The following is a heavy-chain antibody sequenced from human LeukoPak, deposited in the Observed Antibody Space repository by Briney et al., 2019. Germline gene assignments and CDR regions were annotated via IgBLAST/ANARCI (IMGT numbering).Heavy chain of an antibody. CDR1: GFTFSSYG. Sequence: PTGVSLRLSCAASGFTFSSYGMHWVRQAPGKGLEWVAFIRYDGINKYYADSVKGPFTISRDNSKNTLYLQMNSLRAEDTAVYYCATRPSITMVRDPYYFDYWGQGTLVTVSS. CDR2: IRYDGINK. J-gene: IGHJ4*02. D-gene: IGHD3-10*01. V-gene: IGHV3-30*02. CDR3: ATRPSITMVRDPYYFDY.